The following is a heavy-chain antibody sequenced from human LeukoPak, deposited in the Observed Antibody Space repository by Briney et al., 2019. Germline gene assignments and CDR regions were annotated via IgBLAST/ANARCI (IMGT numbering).Heavy chain of an antibody. V-gene: IGHV1-2*02. D-gene: IGHD3-22*01. Sequence: ASVTVSCKASGYTFTGYYIHWIRQVPGQGLEWMGWIKPNSGDTNYAQSFQGRVTMTRDTSINTAYMELSSLRSEDTAVYYCAIDSSGYYYGDYWGQGTLVTVSS. CDR3: AIDSSGYYYGDY. J-gene: IGHJ4*02. CDR2: IKPNSGDT. CDR1: GYTFTGYY.